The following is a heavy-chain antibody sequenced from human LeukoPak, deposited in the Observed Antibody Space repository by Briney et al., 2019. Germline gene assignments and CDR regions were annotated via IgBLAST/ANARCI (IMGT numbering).Heavy chain of an antibody. CDR2: IYCSGST. CDR3: ARDPLDGMDV. CDR1: GGSISSYY. V-gene: IGHV4-59*01. Sequence: SETLSLTCTVSGGSISSYYWSWIRQPPGKGLEWIGYIYCSGSTNYNPSLKSRVTISVDTSKNQFSLKLSSVTAADTAVYYCARDPLDGMDVWGQGTTVTVSS. J-gene: IGHJ6*02.